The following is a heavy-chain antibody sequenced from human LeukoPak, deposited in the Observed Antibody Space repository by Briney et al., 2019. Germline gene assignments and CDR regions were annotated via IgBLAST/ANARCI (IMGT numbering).Heavy chain of an antibody. CDR2: ISSSSSYT. V-gene: IGHV3-11*06. CDR1: GFTFSDYY. D-gene: IGHD2-2*01. J-gene: IGHJ4*02. CDR3: ARGLGSSTMRPLDY. Sequence: GGPLRLSGAASGFTFSDYYMSWIRQAPGKGLEWVSYISSSSSYTNYADSVKGRFTISRDNAKNSLYLQMNSLRAEDTAVYYCARGLGSSTMRPLDYWGQGTLVTVSS.